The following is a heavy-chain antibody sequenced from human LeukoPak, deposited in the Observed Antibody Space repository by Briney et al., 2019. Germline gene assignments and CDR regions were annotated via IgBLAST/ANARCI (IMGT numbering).Heavy chain of an antibody. CDR1: GYTFTSYG. J-gene: IGHJ4*02. CDR3: ARDLTIAAAGTYGY. V-gene: IGHV1-18*01. CDR2: ISGYNGNT. Sequence: ASVKVSCKASGYTFTSYGISWVRQAPGQGLEWMGWISGYNGNTNYAQKLQGRVTMTTDTSTSTAYMELRSLRSDDTAVYYCARDLTIAAAGTYGYWGQGTLVTVSS. D-gene: IGHD6-13*01.